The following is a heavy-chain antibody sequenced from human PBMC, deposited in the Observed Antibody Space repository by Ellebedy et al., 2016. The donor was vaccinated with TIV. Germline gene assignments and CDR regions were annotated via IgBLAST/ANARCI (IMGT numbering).Heavy chain of an antibody. V-gene: IGHV3-7*01. D-gene: IGHD5-18*01. J-gene: IGHJ4*02. Sequence: GGSLKISXAASGFTFSTYWMSWVRQAPGKGLEWVANIKQDGSEKHYVDSVKGRFTISRDNAKSSLYLQMNSLRLEDTALYYCSSHVDTSMTHWGQGTLVTVSS. CDR2: IKQDGSEK. CDR1: GFTFSTYW. CDR3: SSHVDTSMTH.